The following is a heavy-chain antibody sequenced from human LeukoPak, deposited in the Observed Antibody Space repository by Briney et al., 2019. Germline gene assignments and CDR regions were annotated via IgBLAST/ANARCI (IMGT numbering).Heavy chain of an antibody. CDR1: GGSFSGYC. Sequence: PSETLSLTCAVYGGSFSGYCWSWIRQPPGKGLEWIGEINHSGSTNYNPSLKSRVTISVDTSKNQFSLKLSSVTAADTAVYYCARGWGAWGQGTLVTVSS. CDR3: ARGWGA. CDR2: INHSGST. J-gene: IGHJ4*02. D-gene: IGHD3-16*01. V-gene: IGHV4-34*01.